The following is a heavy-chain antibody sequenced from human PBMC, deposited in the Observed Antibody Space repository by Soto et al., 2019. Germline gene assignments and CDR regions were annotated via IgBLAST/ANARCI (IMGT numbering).Heavy chain of an antibody. J-gene: IGHJ6*02. V-gene: IGHV3-53*01. CDR3: ASPGGVFESLTRYYYYGMDV. CDR2: IYSGGST. D-gene: IGHD3-3*01. CDR1: GFTVSSNY. Sequence: GGSLRLSCAASGFTVSSNYMSWVHQAPGKGLEWVSVIYSGGSTYYADSVKGRFTISRDNSKNTLYLQMNSLRAEDTAVYYCASPGGVFESLTRYYYYGMDVWGQGTTVTVSS.